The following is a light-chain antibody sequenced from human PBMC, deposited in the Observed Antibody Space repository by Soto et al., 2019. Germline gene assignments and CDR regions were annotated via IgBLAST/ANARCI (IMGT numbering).Light chain of an antibody. CDR1: SSNIGAPYD. V-gene: IGLV1-40*01. J-gene: IGLJ2*01. Sequence: QSVLTQPPSVSGAPGQRVTISCTGSSSNIGAPYDVHWYQQLPGTAPKLLIYANINRPSGVPDRFSGSKSGTSASLAITGLQAEDEADYDCQSYDSSLSGSVFGGGTKLTVL. CDR2: ANI. CDR3: QSYDSSLSGSV.